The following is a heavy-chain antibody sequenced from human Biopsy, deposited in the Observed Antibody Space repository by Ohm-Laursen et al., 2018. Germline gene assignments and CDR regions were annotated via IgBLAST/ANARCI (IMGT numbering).Heavy chain of an antibody. CDR2: ISYSGST. V-gene: IGHV4-59*08. CDR3: ATKLTGYFHH. Sequence: SQTLSLTWTVSGGSISGSSWSWIRQAPGRGLEWVGYISYSGSTSNNPSLKSRITISVDTSKNQISLKVTSVTAADTAVYYCATKLTGYFHHWGQGTLVIVSS. J-gene: IGHJ1*01. CDR1: GGSISGSS. D-gene: IGHD3-9*01.